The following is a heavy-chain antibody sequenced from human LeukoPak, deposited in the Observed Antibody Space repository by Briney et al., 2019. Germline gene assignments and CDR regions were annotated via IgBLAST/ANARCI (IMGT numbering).Heavy chain of an antibody. CDR2: VYHSGTT. V-gene: IGHV4-4*02. D-gene: IGHD6-13*01. CDR1: GGSMSSVNG. J-gene: IGHJ6*02. Sequence: SGTLSLTCAVAGGSMSSVNGWSWVRQAPGKGLEWIGEVYHSGTTNYNPSLKSRVTISVDKAKNHFSLILNSVAAADTAVYYCARRYSSTSKPDYQYGPDDWGQGTTVAVSS. CDR3: ARRYSSTSKPDYQYGPDD.